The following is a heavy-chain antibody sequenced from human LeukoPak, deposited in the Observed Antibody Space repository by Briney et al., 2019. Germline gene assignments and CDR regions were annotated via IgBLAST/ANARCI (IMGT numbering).Heavy chain of an antibody. CDR3: ARGQPGPQGEYYYYGMDV. V-gene: IGHV4-34*01. CDR1: GGSFSGYY. J-gene: IGHJ6*04. D-gene: IGHD3-10*01. Sequence: SETLSLTCAVYGGSFSGYYWSWIRQPPGKGLEWIGEINHSGSTNYNPSLKSRVTISVDTSKNQFSLKLSSVTAADTAVYYCARGQPGPQGEYYYYGMDVRGKGTTVTVSS. CDR2: INHSGST.